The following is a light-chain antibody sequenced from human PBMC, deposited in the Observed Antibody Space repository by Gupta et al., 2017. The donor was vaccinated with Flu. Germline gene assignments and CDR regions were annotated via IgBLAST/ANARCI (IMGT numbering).Light chain of an antibody. CDR3: QQHDALPLT. Sequence: ITQSPSSLSASVGDRVTITCQASHDIRRFLNWYQQKPGKAPKLLIFDASSLERGVPSRFSGSGFGTTFTFTISNLQPEDFATYYCQQHDALPLTFGCGTKVEIK. CDR2: DAS. V-gene: IGKV1-33*01. CDR1: HDIRRF. J-gene: IGKJ4*01.